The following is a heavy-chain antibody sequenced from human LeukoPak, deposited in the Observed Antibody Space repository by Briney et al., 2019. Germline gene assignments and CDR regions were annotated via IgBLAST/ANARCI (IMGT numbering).Heavy chain of an antibody. CDR2: IIPIFGTA. V-gene: IGHV1-69*13. J-gene: IGHJ4*02. CDR3: ARDETYYYDSSGYYFGI. D-gene: IGHD3-22*01. Sequence: GASVKVSCKASGGTFSSYAISWVRQAPGQGLEWMGGIIPIFGTANYAQKFQGRVTFTADESTSTAYMELSSLRSEDTAVYYCARDETYYYDSSGYYFGIWGQGTLVTVSS. CDR1: GGTFSSYA.